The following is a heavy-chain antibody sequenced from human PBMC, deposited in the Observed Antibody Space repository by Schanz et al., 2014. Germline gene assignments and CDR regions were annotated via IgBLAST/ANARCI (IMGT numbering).Heavy chain of an antibody. CDR2: LWHDGSKK. J-gene: IGHJ4*02. CDR1: GFTFSSYD. CDR3: VRVSFADPRLYRGMDRDIDY. V-gene: IGHV3-33*01. D-gene: IGHD5-18*01. Sequence: QVQLVESGGGVVQPGRSLRLSCVASGFTFSSYDVFWVRQAPGKGLEWVAILWHDGSKKYYADSVKGRFTVSRDNSKNTLYLQLNSLRAEDTAVYYCVRVSFADPRLYRGMDRDIDYWGQGTLVNVSS.